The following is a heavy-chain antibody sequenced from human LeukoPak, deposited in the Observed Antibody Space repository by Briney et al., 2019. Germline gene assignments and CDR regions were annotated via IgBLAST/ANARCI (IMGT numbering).Heavy chain of an antibody. J-gene: IGHJ4*02. CDR2: TGGSDDST. CDR3: TKDLMTGFSSGWYFGY. D-gene: IGHD6-19*01. V-gene: IGHV3-23*01. CDR1: GVTFA. Sequence: GGSLRLSCAASGVTFAMSWVRQAPGKGLEGVAVTGGSDDSTHYADSVKGRFTISRDNSKNSLYLQMNSLTAEDTAVYYCTKDLMTGFSSGWYFGYWGQGTLVTVSS.